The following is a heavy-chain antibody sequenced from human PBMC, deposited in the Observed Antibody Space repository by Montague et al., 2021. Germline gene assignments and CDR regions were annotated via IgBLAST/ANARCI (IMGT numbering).Heavy chain of an antibody. V-gene: IGHV3-7*01. D-gene: IGHD2-21*01. CDR3: ARDQGQGYCGGDCYVGLDY. J-gene: IGHJ4*02. CDR1: GFTFSNYC. CDR2: ITQDGSEK. Sequence: SLRLSCAASGFTFSNYCMSWVRQAPGKGLEWVANITQDGSEKYYVDSVKGRFTISRDNAKNSLYLQMNSLRAEDTAVYFCARDQGQGYCGGDCYVGLDYWGQGTLVTVSS.